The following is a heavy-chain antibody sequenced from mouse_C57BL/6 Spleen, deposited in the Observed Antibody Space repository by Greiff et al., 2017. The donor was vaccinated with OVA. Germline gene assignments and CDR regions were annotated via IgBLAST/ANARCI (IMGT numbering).Heavy chain of an antibody. Sequence: VQLMESGPGLVAPSQSLSITCTVSGFSLTSYAISWVRQPPGKGLEWLGVIWTGGGTNYNSALKSRLSISKDNSKSQVFLKMNSLQTDDTARYYCARTGDGYSFYAMDYWGQGTSVTVSS. CDR3: ARTGDGYSFYAMDY. CDR2: IWTGGGT. D-gene: IGHD2-3*01. CDR1: GFSLTSYA. V-gene: IGHV2-9-1*01. J-gene: IGHJ4*01.